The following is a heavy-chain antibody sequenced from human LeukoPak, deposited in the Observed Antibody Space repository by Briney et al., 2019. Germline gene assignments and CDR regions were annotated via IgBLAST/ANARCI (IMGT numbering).Heavy chain of an antibody. CDR1: GFTYSSYA. CDR3: AKASAAGR. J-gene: IGHJ4*02. CDR2: ISGSGGST. D-gene: IGHD6-13*01. V-gene: IGHV3-23*01. Sequence: GGSLRLSCADSGFTYSSYAMRWVRQAPGKALEWVSAISGSGGSTYYAESVKGRFTISRDNSKNTLYLQMNSLRAKDTAVYYCAKASAAGRWGQGTLVTVSS.